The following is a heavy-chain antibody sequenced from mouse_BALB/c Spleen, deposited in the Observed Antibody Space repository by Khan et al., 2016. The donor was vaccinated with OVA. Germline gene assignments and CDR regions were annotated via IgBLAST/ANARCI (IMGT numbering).Heavy chain of an antibody. CDR3: ARGGLGLRAYAMDY. CDR2: IDPFNGGT. CDR1: GYSFTSYY. Sequence: EVQLQESGPELMKPGASVKISCKASGYSFTSYYIHWVKQSHGKSLEWIGYIDPFNGGTSYNQKFKGKATLTLDKSSSTAYLHPSSLTSEDSAVYFCARGGLGLRAYAMDYWGQGTSVTVSS. J-gene: IGHJ4*01. D-gene: IGHD3-1*01. V-gene: IGHV1S135*01.